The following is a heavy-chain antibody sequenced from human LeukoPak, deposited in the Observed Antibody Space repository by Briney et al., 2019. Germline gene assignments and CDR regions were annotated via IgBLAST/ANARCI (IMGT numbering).Heavy chain of an antibody. CDR3: ARLEQLWLRNYYGMDV. CDR2: INSDGSST. Sequence: GGSLRLSCAASGFTFSSYWMHWVRHAPGKGLVWVSRINSDGSSTSYADSVKGRFTISRDNAKNTLYLQMNSLRAEDTAVYYCARLEQLWLRNYYGMDVWGQGTTVTVSS. D-gene: IGHD5-18*01. CDR1: GFTFSSYW. V-gene: IGHV3-74*01. J-gene: IGHJ6*02.